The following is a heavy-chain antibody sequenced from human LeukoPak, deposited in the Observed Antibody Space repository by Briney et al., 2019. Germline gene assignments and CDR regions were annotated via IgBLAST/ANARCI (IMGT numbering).Heavy chain of an antibody. D-gene: IGHD2-15*01. CDR1: GGSFSGYY. V-gene: IGHV4-34*01. J-gene: IGHJ4*02. CDR2: ISHSGDT. CDR3: ARGYCRGGRCYPSY. Sequence: PSETLSLTCAVYGGSFSGYYLTWIRQPPGKGLEWVGEISHSGDTNYSPSLKSRVTMSVDTSKNQFSLNLSSVTAADTAVYYCARGYCRGGRCYPSYWGQGTLVTVSS.